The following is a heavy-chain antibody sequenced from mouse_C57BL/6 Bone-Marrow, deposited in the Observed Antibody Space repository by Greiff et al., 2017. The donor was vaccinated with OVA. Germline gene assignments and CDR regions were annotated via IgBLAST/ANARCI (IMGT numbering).Heavy chain of an antibody. V-gene: IGHV3-6*01. CDR3: AREWFAY. J-gene: IGHJ3*01. CDR1: GYSITSGYY. Sequence: EVKLVESGPGLVKPSQSLSLTCSVTGYSITSGYYWNWIRQFPGNKLEWMGYISYDGSNNYNPSLKNRISITRDTSKNQFFLKLNSVTTEDTATYYCAREWFAYWGQGTLVTVSA. CDR2: ISYDGSN.